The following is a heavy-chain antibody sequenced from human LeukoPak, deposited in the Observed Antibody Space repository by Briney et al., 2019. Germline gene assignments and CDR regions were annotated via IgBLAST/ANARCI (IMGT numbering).Heavy chain of an antibody. J-gene: IGHJ6*04. D-gene: IGHD2-2*01. CDR1: GFTFSSYA. CDR3: ARQRRLGYCSSISCYAYYYGMDV. Sequence: GGSLRLSCAASGFTFSSYAMHWVRQAPGKGLEWVAVITYDGSNKYYADAVKGRFTISRDNSKNTLYLQMNSLRAEDTAVYYCARQRRLGYCSSISCYAYYYGMDVWGKGTTVTVSS. V-gene: IGHV3-30*04. CDR2: ITYDGSNK.